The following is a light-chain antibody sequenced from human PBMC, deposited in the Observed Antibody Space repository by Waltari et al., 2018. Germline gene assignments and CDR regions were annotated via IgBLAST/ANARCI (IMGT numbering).Light chain of an antibody. CDR1: QRISNN. Sequence: EIVMTQSPATLSVSPGERATLACRASQRISNNLAWYKQKPGQAPRLLLDGASTRTTGIPASFSGRGSGTDFTRTISCLQSEDFAVYYCQQFDNWPITFSQGTRLDI. CDR3: QQFDNWPIT. J-gene: IGKJ5*01. V-gene: IGKV3-15*01. CDR2: GAS.